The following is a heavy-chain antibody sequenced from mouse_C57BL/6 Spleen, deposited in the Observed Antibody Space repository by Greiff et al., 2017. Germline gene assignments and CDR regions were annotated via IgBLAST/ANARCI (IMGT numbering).Heavy chain of an antibody. CDR2: IYPGSGST. CDR1: GYTFTTYW. Sequence: QVQLQQPGAELVKPGASVKMSCKASGYTFTTYWITWVKQRPGQGLEWIGDIYPGSGSTNYNEKFKGKATLTVDTSSSKAYMQRSSLTSEVSAVYYCARECGYCGYDVYFDDWGQGATLTVSS. D-gene: IGHD2-2*01. V-gene: IGHV1-55*01. J-gene: IGHJ2*01. CDR3: ARECGYCGYDVYFDD.